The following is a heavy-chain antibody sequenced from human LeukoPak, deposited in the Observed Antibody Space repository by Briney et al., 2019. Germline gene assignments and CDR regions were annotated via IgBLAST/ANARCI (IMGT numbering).Heavy chain of an antibody. Sequence: GESLKISCKVSGYSFTNYWIGWVRQMPGKGLEWMGIIYPGDSDTTYSPSFQGQVTISADKSISTAYLQWSSLKASDTAMYYCARHLSVVPAATNFDYWGQGTLVTVSS. CDR3: ARHLSVVPAATNFDY. V-gene: IGHV5-51*01. CDR1: GYSFTNYW. J-gene: IGHJ4*02. D-gene: IGHD2-2*01. CDR2: IYPGDSDT.